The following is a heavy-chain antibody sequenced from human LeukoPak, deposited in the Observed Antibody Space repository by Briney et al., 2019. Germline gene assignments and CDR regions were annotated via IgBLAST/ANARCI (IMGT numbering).Heavy chain of an antibody. J-gene: IGHJ4*02. CDR2: ISAYNGNT. CDR1: GYTFTSYG. Sequence: GASVKVSCKASGYTFTSYGISWVRQAPGQGLEWMGWISAYNGNTNYAQKLQGRVTMTTDTSTSTAYMELRSLRSDDTAVYYCARVSPFGLYSGYDWFDYWGQGTLVTVSS. V-gene: IGHV1-18*01. D-gene: IGHD5-12*01. CDR3: ARVSPFGLYSGYDWFDY.